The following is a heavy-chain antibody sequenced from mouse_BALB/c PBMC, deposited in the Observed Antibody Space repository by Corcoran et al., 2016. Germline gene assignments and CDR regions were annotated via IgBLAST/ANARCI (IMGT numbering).Heavy chain of an antibody. Sequence: EVQLQQSGAELVRPGALVKLSCKASGFNIKDYYMHWVKQRPEQGLEWIGWIDPENGNTKYDPKFQGKATITADTSSNTAYLQLSSLTSEDTACYYCARSYDYDAGFAYWGQGTLVTVSA. CDR1: GFNIKDYY. J-gene: IGHJ3*01. D-gene: IGHD2-4*01. V-gene: IGHV14-1*02. CDR2: IDPENGNT. CDR3: ARSYDYDAGFAY.